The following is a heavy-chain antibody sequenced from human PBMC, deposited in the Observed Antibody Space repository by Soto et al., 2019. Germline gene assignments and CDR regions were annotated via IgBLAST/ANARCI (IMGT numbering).Heavy chain of an antibody. CDR2: IDPSDSYT. CDR3: ARLAARRDYYYYGMDV. J-gene: IGHJ6*02. D-gene: IGHD6-6*01. Sequence: PGESLKISCKGPGYSFTSYWISWVRQMPGKGLEWMGRIDPSDSYTNYSPSFQGHVTISADKSISTAYLQWRSLKASDTAMYYCARLAARRDYYYYGMDVWGQGTTVTVSS. V-gene: IGHV5-10-1*01. CDR1: GYSFTSYW.